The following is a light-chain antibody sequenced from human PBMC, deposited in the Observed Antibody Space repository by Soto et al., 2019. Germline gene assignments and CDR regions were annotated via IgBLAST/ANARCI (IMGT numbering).Light chain of an antibody. CDR2: LAS. J-gene: IGKJ1*01. Sequence: ENVMTQSPLSLSVTPGEAASISCKSSQSLLHNFGNTYLNWYLQKPGRPPQLLIHLASTRASGGPDRFRGIGSGTNFTLRISRVEAEDVGVYYCMQALQTPPWTFGQGTKVDVK. CDR1: QSLLHNFGNTY. V-gene: IGKV2-28*01. CDR3: MQALQTPPWT.